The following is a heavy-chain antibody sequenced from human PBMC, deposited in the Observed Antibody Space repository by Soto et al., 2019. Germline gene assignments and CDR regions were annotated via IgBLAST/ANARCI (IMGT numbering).Heavy chain of an antibody. CDR1: GFTFSSYW. J-gene: IGHJ4*02. V-gene: IGHV3-74*01. Sequence: EVQLVESGGGIVQPGGSLRLSCAASGFTFSSYWMHWVRQAPGKGLVWVSRIKSDGSRTSYADSAKGRFTISRDNAKNTVYLQMNSLRAADPAVNYCARGDGDYYDGNGYLGRHWGQGSLFTVSS. CDR2: IKSDGSRT. CDR3: ARGDGDYYDGNGYLGRH. D-gene: IGHD3-22*01.